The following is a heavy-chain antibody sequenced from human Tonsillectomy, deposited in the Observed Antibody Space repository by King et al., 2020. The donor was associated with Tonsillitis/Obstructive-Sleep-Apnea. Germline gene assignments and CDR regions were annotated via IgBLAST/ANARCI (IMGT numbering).Heavy chain of an antibody. CDR2: IYHSGST. Sequence: VQLQESAPGLVTPSGTLSLTCAVSGGSISSSDWWSWVRQPPGKGLEGIWGIYHSGSTNYNPSLKSRVTISVDKSKNHFSLKLSSVTAADTAVYYCARVNCSSTSCYVVDYWGQGTLVTVSS. D-gene: IGHD2-2*01. V-gene: IGHV4-4*02. CDR1: GGSISSSDW. J-gene: IGHJ4*02. CDR3: ARVNCSSTSCYVVDY.